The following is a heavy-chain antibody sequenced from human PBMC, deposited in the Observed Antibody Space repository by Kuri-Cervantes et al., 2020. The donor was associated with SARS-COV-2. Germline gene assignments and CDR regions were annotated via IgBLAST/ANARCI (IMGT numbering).Heavy chain of an antibody. V-gene: IGHV3-30*19. J-gene: IGHJ6*02. D-gene: IGHD2-8*01. Sequence: GESLKISCAASGFTFRSYGMHWVRQAPGKGLEWVAVISYDGSNKYYADSVKGRFTISRDNSKNTLYLQMNSLRAEDTAVYYCARHNRNIVLMVYDYGVDVWGQGTTVTVSS. CDR1: GFTFRSYG. CDR3: ARHNRNIVLMVYDYGVDV. CDR2: ISYDGSNK.